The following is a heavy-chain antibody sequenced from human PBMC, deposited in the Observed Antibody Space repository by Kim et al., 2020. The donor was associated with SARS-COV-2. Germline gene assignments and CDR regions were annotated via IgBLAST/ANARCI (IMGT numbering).Heavy chain of an antibody. Sequence: LSLTCAASGFTFSNYVMHWVRQAPGKGLEWVSLISFDGGNKYYADSVKGRFTISRDNSKNTLYLQMNSLRAEDTAVYYCARSPTVTTPFDYWGQGTLVPVSS. CDR2: ISFDGGNK. J-gene: IGHJ4*02. CDR3: ARSPTVTTPFDY. CDR1: GFTFSNYV. V-gene: IGHV3-30-3*01. D-gene: IGHD4-17*01.